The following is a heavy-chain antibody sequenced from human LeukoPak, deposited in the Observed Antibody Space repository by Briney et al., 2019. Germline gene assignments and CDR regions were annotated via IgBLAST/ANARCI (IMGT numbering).Heavy chain of an antibody. CDR1: GGSITSYY. CDR3: AKDLGYGSGSYYKGHDY. D-gene: IGHD3-10*01. J-gene: IGHJ4*02. Sequence: ETLSLTCTVSGGSITSYYWSWVRQAPGKGLEWVSAISGSGGSTYYADSVKGRFTISRDNSKNTLYLQMNSLRAEDTAVYYCAKDLGYGSGSYYKGHDYWGQGTLVTVSS. CDR2: ISGSGGST. V-gene: IGHV3-23*01.